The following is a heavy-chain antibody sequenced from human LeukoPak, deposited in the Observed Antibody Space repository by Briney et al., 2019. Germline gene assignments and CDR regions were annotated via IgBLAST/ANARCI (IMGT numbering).Heavy chain of an antibody. CDR1: GDSVSSNSAA. CDR3: ARGLAGFGGYSYGMVDY. V-gene: IGHV6-1*01. Sequence: RSQTLSLTCAISGDSVSSNSAAWNWIRQSPSRGLEWLGRTYYRSEWHNDYAVSVKSRIIISPDTSKNQFSLQLKSVTPKDTAVYYCARGLAGFGGYSYGMVDYWGQGTLVTVSS. D-gene: IGHD5-18*01. CDR2: TYYRSEWHN. J-gene: IGHJ4*02.